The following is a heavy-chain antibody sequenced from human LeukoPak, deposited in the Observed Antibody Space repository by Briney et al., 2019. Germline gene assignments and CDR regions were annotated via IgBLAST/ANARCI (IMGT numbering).Heavy chain of an antibody. J-gene: IGHJ4*02. D-gene: IGHD6-13*01. CDR2: INWNGGST. CDR3: ARRGQLYCFDY. V-gene: IGHV3-20*04. Sequence: GGSLRLSCAASGFTFDDYGMSWVRHAPGKGLEWVSGINWNGGSTGYADSVKGRFTISRDNAKSSLYLQMNSLRAEDTALYYCARRGQLYCFDYWGQGTLVTVSS. CDR1: GFTFDDYG.